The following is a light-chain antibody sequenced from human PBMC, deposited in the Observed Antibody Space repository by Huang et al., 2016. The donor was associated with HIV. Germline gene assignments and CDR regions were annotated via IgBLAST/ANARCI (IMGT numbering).Light chain of an antibody. CDR2: DAS. J-gene: IGKJ1*01. V-gene: IGKV1-33*01. Sequence: DIQMTQSPSSLSASIGDKFTITCQATQDIARCLNWYQQKPGQAPKLLIYDASTLLTGVASRISGSGSWTDFSFTISSLQPEDIATYYCQQYDGLPPWTFGQGTKVEIQ. CDR1: QDIARC. CDR3: QQYDGLPPWT.